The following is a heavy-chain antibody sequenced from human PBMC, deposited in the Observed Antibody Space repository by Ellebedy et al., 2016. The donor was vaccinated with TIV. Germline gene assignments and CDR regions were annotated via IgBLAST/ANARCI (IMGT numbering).Heavy chain of an antibody. CDR3: ARDGGSYSDFDY. D-gene: IGHD1-26*01. Sequence: AASVTVSCKASGYTFTGYYMHWARQAPGQGLEWMGWINPNSCGTNYAQKFQGWVTMTRDTSISTAYMELSRLRSDDTAVYYCARDGGSYSDFDYWGQGTLVTVSS. V-gene: IGHV1-2*04. CDR2: INPNSCGT. J-gene: IGHJ4*02. CDR1: GYTFTGYY.